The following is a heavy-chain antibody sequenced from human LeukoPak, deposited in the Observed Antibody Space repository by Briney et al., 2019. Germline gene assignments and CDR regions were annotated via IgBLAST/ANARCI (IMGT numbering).Heavy chain of an antibody. Sequence: GGSLRLSCAASGFTFDDYAMHWVRQAPGKGLEWVSGISWNSGSIGYADSVKGRFTISRDNAKNSLYLQMNSLRAEDTALYYCAKVRGVMGDYFDYWGQGTLVTVSS. CDR3: AKVRGVMGDYFDY. V-gene: IGHV3-9*01. J-gene: IGHJ4*02. CDR1: GFTFDDYA. D-gene: IGHD3-10*01. CDR2: ISWNSGSI.